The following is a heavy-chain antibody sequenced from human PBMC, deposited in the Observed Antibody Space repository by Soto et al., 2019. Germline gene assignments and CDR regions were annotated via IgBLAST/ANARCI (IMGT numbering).Heavy chain of an antibody. CDR3: ARAVRDDYASSGYSPDILDY. CDR2: IYHSGST. D-gene: IGHD3-22*01. CDR1: GGSISSSHR. J-gene: IGHJ4*02. Sequence: PSETLSLTCAVSGGSISSSHRWSWVRQPPGKGLEWIGEIYHSGSTNYNPSLKSRVTISVDKSKNQFSLKLSSVTAADTAVYHWARAVRDDYASSGYSPDILDYASRGTRVTVSS. V-gene: IGHV4-4*02.